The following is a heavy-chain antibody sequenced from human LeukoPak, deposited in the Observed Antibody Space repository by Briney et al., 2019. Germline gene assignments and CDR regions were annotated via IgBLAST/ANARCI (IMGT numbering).Heavy chain of an antibody. CDR1: GGSTTINGYY. CDR3: GRHVQAPSFDP. Sequence: SETLSLTCTVSGGSTTINGYYWAWIRQPPGKGLEWIGSIYYNGNTYYNPSLKSRVTISADTSTNHFSLKLTSVTAADTAVYCGRHVQAPSFDPWGQGTLVTVSS. D-gene: IGHD1-26*01. V-gene: IGHV4-39*02. CDR2: IYYNGNT. J-gene: IGHJ5*02.